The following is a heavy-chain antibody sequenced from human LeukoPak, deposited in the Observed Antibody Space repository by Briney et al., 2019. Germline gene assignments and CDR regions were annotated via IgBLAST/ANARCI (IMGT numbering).Heavy chain of an antibody. J-gene: IGHJ4*02. CDR1: GFTFDDYA. D-gene: IGHD3-3*01. Sequence: PGGSLRLSCAASGFTFDDYAMHWVRPAPGKGLEWVSLISGDGGSTYYADSVKGRFTISRDNSKNSLYLQMNSLRTEDTALYYCAKNGFLEWLSSSYYFDYWGQGTLVTVSS. CDR3: AKNGFLEWLSSSYYFDY. CDR2: ISGDGGST. V-gene: IGHV3-43*02.